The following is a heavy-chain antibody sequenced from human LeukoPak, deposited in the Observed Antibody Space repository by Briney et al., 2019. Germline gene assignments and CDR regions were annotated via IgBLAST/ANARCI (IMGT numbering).Heavy chain of an antibody. Sequence: SVKVSCKASGGTFSSYTISWVRQAPGQGLEWMGRIIPILGIANYAQKFQGRVTITADESTSTAYMELRSLRSDDTAVYYCARSPTIAAGRAPADYWGQGTLVTVSS. J-gene: IGHJ4*02. D-gene: IGHD6-19*01. CDR3: ARSPTIAAGRAPADY. V-gene: IGHV1-69*02. CDR2: IIPILGIA. CDR1: GGTFSSYT.